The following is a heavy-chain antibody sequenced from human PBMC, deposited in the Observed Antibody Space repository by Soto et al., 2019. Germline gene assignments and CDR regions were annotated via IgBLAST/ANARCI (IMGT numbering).Heavy chain of an antibody. V-gene: IGHV4-28*03. CDR2: IHYSGRT. CDR1: GCSISSSNW. Sequence: PSETLSLPCSVSGCSISSSNWWSWVRQPPGKILEWIGYIHYSGRTDYNPSLTSRATMSVDTSKNQFSLNLKSITAADTAVYYCVRVGVGIGNHFDSWGRGTLVTVSS. J-gene: IGHJ4*02. CDR3: VRVGVGIGNHFDS. D-gene: IGHD1-26*01.